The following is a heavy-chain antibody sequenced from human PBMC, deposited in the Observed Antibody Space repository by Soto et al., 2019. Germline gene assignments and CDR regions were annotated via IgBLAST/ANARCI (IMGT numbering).Heavy chain of an antibody. J-gene: IGHJ6*02. CDR1: GFTVSSNY. D-gene: IGHD6-19*01. CDR3: ARQSAMDV. V-gene: IGHV3-53*01. Sequence: LRLSCAASGFTVSSNYMSWVRQAPGKGLEWVSVIYSGGSTYYADSVRGRFTISRDNSKNTLYLQMNSLRAEDTAVYYCARQSAMDVWGQGTTVTVSS. CDR2: IYSGGST.